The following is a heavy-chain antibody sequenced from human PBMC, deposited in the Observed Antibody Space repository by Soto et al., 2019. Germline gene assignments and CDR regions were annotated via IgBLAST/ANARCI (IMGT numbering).Heavy chain of an antibody. CDR3: AASFFVFWSGYYKHYYYYCGMDV. CDR1: GFTFTSSA. J-gene: IGHJ6*02. CDR2: IVVGSGNT. V-gene: IGHV1-58*01. Sequence: SVKVSFKASGFTFTSSAVQWARQARGQRLEWIGWIVVGSGNTNYAQKFQERVTITRDMTTSTAYMELSSLRSEDTAVYYCAASFFVFWSGYYKHYYYYCGMDVWVQGTTITVS. D-gene: IGHD3-3*01.